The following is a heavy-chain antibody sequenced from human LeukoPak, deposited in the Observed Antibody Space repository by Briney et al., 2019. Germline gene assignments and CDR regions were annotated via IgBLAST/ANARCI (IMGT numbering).Heavy chain of an antibody. CDR3: ARRTMNNFDY. CDR1: GGSISSYY. J-gene: IGHJ4*02. V-gene: IGHV4-4*07. CDR2: IYTSGST. D-gene: IGHD1-1*01. Sequence: SETLSLTCTVSGGSISSYYWSWIRQPAGKGLEWIGRIYTSGSTNYNPSLKSRVTISRDTSKNQFSLKLNSVTAADTAVYYCARRTMNNFDYWGQGSLVTVSS.